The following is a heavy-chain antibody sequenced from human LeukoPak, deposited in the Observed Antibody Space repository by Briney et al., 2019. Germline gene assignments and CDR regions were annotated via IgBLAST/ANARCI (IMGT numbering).Heavy chain of an antibody. CDR2: ISSSSSYI. J-gene: IGHJ5*02. CDR1: GFTFSSYS. Sequence: PGGSLRLSCAASGFTFSSYSMNWVRQVPGKGLEWVSSISSSSSYIYYADSVKGRFTISRDNAKNSLYLQMNSLRAEDTAVYYCARDGRFAAAGANWFDPWGQGTLVTVSS. D-gene: IGHD6-13*01. V-gene: IGHV3-21*01. CDR3: ARDGRFAAAGANWFDP.